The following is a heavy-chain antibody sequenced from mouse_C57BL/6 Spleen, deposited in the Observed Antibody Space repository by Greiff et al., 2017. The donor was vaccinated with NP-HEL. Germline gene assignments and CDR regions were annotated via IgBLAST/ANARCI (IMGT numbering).Heavy chain of an antibody. CDR2: IYPGNSDT. CDR3: TRGGDCDADYFDY. D-gene: IGHD2-4*01. Sequence: VQLQQSGTVLARPGASVKMSCKTSGYTFTSYWMHWVKQRPGQGLEWIGAIYPGNSDTSYNQKFKGKAKLTAVTSASTAYMELSSLTNEDSAVYYCTRGGDCDADYFDYWGQGTTLTVSS. J-gene: IGHJ2*01. V-gene: IGHV1-5*01. CDR1: GYTFTSYW.